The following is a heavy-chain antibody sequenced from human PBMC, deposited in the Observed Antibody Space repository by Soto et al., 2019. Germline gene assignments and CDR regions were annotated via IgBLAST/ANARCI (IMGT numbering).Heavy chain of an antibody. CDR1: GGSISSYY. CDR2: VHHSWGS. V-gene: IGHV4-59*08. D-gene: IGHD3-10*01. CDR3: AGQGFGPLHGLVDV. Sequence: QVQLQESGPGLVKPSETLSLSCTVSGGSISSYYWSWFRQSPGKRMEWIGYVHHSWGSSYNPSLRSRVAISLDTTKGQFSLKVTSVAATDTAVYYCAGQGFGPLHGLVDVWGQGTTVTVSS. J-gene: IGHJ6*02.